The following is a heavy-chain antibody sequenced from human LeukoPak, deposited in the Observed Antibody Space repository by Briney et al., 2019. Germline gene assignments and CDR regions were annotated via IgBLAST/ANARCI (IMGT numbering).Heavy chain of an antibody. D-gene: IGHD3-22*01. J-gene: IGHJ4*02. Sequence: SQTLSLTCSVSGGSMNSGDDCWSWVRQPPGKGLEWIGYIYHSGSAYYSPSLKSRITISVDTSKNQFSLKLASVTAADTAMYFCARETLFEYDRGGYHKRYYFDHWGQGILVTVSS. CDR2: IYHSGSA. V-gene: IGHV4-30-4*01. CDR3: ARETLFEYDRGGYHKRYYFDH. CDR1: GGSMNSGDDC.